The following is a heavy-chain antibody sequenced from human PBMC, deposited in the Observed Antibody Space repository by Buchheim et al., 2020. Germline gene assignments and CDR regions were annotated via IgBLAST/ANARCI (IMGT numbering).Heavy chain of an antibody. D-gene: IGHD3-22*01. CDR2: IRGSGGST. CDR1: GFTFSSYA. CDR3: AKEGVKEGYYDSSGYCPFDY. V-gene: IGHV3-23*01. J-gene: IGHJ4*02. Sequence: EVQLLESGGGLVQPGGSLRLSCAASGFTFSSYAMSWVRQAPGKGLEWVSAIRGSGGSTYYADSVQGPFTISRDNSKNTLYLQMNSRRAEDTAVYYWAKEGVKEGYYDSSGYCPFDYWGRGTL.